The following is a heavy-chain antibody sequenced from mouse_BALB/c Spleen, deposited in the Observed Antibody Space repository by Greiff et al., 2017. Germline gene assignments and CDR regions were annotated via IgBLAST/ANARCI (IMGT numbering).Heavy chain of an antibody. CDR3: ARDDGSSYWYFDV. J-gene: IGHJ1*01. CDR2: ISSGGSYT. V-gene: IGHV5-9-4*01. CDR1: GFPFSSYA. Sequence: EVHLVESGGGLVKPGGSLKLSCAASGFPFSSYAMSWVRQSPEKRLEWVAEISSGGSYTYYPDTVTGRFTISRDNAKNTLYLEMSSLRSEDTAMYYCARDDGSSYWYFDVWGAGTTVTVSS. D-gene: IGHD1-1*01.